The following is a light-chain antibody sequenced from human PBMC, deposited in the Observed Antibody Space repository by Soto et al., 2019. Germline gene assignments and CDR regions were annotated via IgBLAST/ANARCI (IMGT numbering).Light chain of an antibody. Sequence: EVVLTQSPGTLSLSPWERATLSCRASQSVSTNYLAWYQQKPGQAPRLLIYGASIRATGIPDRFSGSGSGTDFTLTISRLESEDFAVDYCQQYVSAPITFGQGTRLEIK. V-gene: IGKV3-20*01. J-gene: IGKJ5*01. CDR3: QQYVSAPIT. CDR2: GAS. CDR1: QSVSTNY.